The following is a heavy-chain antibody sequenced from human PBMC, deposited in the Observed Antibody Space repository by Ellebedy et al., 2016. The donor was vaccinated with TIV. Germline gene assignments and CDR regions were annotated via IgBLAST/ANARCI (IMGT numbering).Heavy chain of an antibody. V-gene: IGHV3-30-3*02. CDR3: AKLGVVIRGDY. CDR2: ISYNGSFQ. CDR1: GFNLSNNA. J-gene: IGHJ1*01. Sequence: GESLKISCAASGFNLSNNALHWVRQAPGKGLEWLAVISYNGSFQFYADSVKGRFTISRDNSKSMLYLQMNNLRTEDTALYYCAKLGVVIRGDYWGQGTLVTVSS. D-gene: IGHD3-10*01.